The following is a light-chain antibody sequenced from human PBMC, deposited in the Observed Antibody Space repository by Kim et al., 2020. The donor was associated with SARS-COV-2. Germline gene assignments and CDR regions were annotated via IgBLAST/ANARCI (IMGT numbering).Light chain of an antibody. Sequence: SVSPGQTASIACSGDELGDRYVCWYQQKAGQSPLLVIYQDKKRPSGIPERFSGSNSGNTPTLTISGTQASDEAHYYCQAWNSTTVVFGGGTQLTVL. CDR3: QAWNSTTVV. CDR1: ELGDRY. J-gene: IGLJ3*02. V-gene: IGLV3-1*01. CDR2: QDK.